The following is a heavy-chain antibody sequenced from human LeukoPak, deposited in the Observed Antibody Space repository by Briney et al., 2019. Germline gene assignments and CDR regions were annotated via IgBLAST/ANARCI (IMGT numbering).Heavy chain of an antibody. CDR2: ISYDGSNK. CDR3: ARDGGSYDY. D-gene: IGHD1-26*01. J-gene: IGHJ4*02. CDR1: GFTFSSYA. Sequence: GRSLRLSCAASGFTFSSYAMHWVRQAPGKGLEWVAVISYDGSNKYYADSVKGRFTISRDNSKNTLYLQMNSLRAEDTAVYYCARDGGSYDYWGQGILVTVSS. V-gene: IGHV3-30-3*01.